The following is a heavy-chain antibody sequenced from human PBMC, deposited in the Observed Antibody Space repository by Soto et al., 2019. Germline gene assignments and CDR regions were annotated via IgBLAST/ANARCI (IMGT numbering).Heavy chain of an antibody. J-gene: IGHJ6*02. Sequence: SETLSLTCTVSGGPISSYYWSWIRQPAGKGLEWIGRIYTSGSTNYNPSLKSRVTMSVDTSKNQFSLKLSSVTAADTAVYYCARGGSSSFFYYYGMDVWGQGTTVTVSS. D-gene: IGHD6-13*01. CDR3: ARGGSSSFFYYYGMDV. CDR2: IYTSGST. CDR1: GGPISSYY. V-gene: IGHV4-4*07.